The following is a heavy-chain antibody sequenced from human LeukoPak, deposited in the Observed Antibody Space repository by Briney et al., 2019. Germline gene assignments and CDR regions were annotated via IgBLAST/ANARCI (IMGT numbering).Heavy chain of an antibody. J-gene: IGHJ3*02. V-gene: IGHV4-59*12. CDR3: ARGGRITMSENAFDI. D-gene: IGHD3-22*01. Sequence: SETLSLTCTVSGGSISGYYWSWIRQPPGKGLEWIGYIYSSGTTNYNPSLKSQITISLDTSKNQFSLKLSSVTAADTAVYYCARGGRITMSENAFDIWGQGTMVTVSS. CDR2: IYSSGTT. CDR1: GGSISGYY.